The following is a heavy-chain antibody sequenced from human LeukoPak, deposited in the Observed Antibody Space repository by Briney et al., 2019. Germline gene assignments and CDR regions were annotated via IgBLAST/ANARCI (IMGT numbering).Heavy chain of an antibody. D-gene: IGHD2-8*01. CDR2: INPNSGGT. Sequence: VSVNVSCKASGYTFNEYYMHWVRQAPGQGLEWMGWINPNSGGTNDAQKFQGRVTMTRDTSITTAYMELSRLRSDDTAVYYCARGSNCANGVCYPNYYFHGMDVWGQGTPVTVSS. J-gene: IGHJ6*02. CDR1: GYTFNEYY. CDR3: ARGSNCANGVCYPNYYFHGMDV. V-gene: IGHV1-2*02.